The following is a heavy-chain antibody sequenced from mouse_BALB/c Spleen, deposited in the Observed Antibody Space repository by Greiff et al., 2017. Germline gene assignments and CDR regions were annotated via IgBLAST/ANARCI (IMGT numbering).Heavy chain of an antibody. CDR2: ISSGGGNT. V-gene: IGHV5-9*03. J-gene: IGHJ2*01. CDR1: GFTFSSYT. D-gene: IGHD1-1*01. CDR3: ARYYGSRYYFDY. Sequence: EVQLVESGGGLVKPGGSLKLSCAASGFTFSSYTMSWVRQTPEKRLEWVATISSGGGNTYYPDSVKGRFTISRDNAKNNLYLQMSSLRSEDTALYYCARYYGSRYYFDYWGQGTTLTVSS.